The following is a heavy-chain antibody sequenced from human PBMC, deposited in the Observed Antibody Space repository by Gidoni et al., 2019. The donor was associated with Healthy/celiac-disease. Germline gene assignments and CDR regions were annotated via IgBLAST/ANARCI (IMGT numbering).Heavy chain of an antibody. CDR3: ARDGVRGDY. V-gene: IGHV4-61*02. D-gene: IGHD3-10*01. J-gene: IGHJ4*02. CDR2: IYTSGST. Sequence: QVQLQESGPGLVKPSQTLSLTCTVSGGSISSGSYYWSWIRQPAGKGLEWIGRIYTSGSTNYNPPLKSRVTISVDTSKNQFSLKLSSVTAADTAVYYCARDGVRGDYWGQGTLVTVSS. CDR1: GGSISSGSYY.